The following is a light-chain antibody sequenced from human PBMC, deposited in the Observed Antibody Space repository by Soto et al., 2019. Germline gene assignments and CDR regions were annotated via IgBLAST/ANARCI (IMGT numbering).Light chain of an antibody. V-gene: IGKV1-39*01. Sequence: DIQMTQSPSTLSAGVGDRVTITCRASQRISTYLNWYHQNPGKAPTLLIYAASSLESGVPSRFSGGGSGTDFTLTTNTLQPEDFETYFGQQCYSSPRTFSQGTKVEIK. J-gene: IGKJ1*01. CDR2: AAS. CDR3: QQCYSSPRT. CDR1: QRISTY.